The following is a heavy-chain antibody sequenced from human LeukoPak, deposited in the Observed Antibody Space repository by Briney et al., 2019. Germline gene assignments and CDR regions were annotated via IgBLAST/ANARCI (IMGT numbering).Heavy chain of an antibody. CDR3: ARDPESGYDIYMDV. Sequence: GGSLRLSCAASGFTFSSYGMNWVRQAPGQGLEWFSSISSSSSYIYYADSVKGRFTISRDNAKNSLYLQMNSLRAEDTAVYYCARDPESGYDIYMDVWGKGTTVTVSS. J-gene: IGHJ6*03. D-gene: IGHD5-12*01. V-gene: IGHV3-21*01. CDR1: GFTFSSYG. CDR2: ISSSSSYI.